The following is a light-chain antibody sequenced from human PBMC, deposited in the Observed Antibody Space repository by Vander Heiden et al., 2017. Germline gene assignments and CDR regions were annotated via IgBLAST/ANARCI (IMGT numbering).Light chain of an antibody. CDR1: GSDIGSYNL. V-gene: IGLV2-23*02. Sequence: QSALTQPASVSGSPGQSSTISCSGTGSDIGSYNLVSWFQQYPGKAPKLFIFEVNRRPAGVSSRFSGSKSGNMASLTISGLQADDEATYYCCSLAGSAVFVIFGGGTKVTVV. CDR3: CSLAGSAVFVI. CDR2: EVN. J-gene: IGLJ2*01.